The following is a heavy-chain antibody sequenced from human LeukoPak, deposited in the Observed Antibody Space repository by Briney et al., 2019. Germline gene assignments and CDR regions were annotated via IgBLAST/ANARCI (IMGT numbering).Heavy chain of an antibody. Sequence: RSLRLSCAASGFTFSSYGMHWVRQAPGKGLEWVAVIWYDGSNKYYADSVKGRFTISRDNSKNTLYLQMNSLRAEDTAVYYCAREFSSGWTHFDYWGQGTLVTVSS. D-gene: IGHD6-19*01. J-gene: IGHJ4*02. CDR2: IWYDGSNK. CDR3: AREFSSGWTHFDY. CDR1: GFTFSSYG. V-gene: IGHV3-33*01.